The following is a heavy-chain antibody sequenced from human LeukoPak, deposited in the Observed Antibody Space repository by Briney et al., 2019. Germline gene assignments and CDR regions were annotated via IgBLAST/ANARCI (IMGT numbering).Heavy chain of an antibody. D-gene: IGHD1-26*01. CDR1: GYTFTSYY. J-gene: IGHJ3*02. Sequence: ASVKVSCKASGYTFTSYYMHWVRQAPAQGLEWMGIINPSGGSTSYAQKFQGRVTMTRDTSTSTVYMELSSLRSEDTAVYYCARVVTRDPELIDAFDIWGQGTMVTVSS. V-gene: IGHV1-46*01. CDR3: ARVVTRDPELIDAFDI. CDR2: INPSGGST.